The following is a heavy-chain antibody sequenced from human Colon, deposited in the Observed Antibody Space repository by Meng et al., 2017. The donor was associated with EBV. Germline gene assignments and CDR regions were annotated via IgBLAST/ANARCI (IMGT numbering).Heavy chain of an antibody. V-gene: IGHV7-4-1*02. D-gene: IGHD3-22*01. CDR1: GYPFINYA. J-gene: IGHJ2*01. CDR3: ARGGPYPDSSGFRWYFDL. Sequence: HGQLVQFGSGVQKPGASGKVSCKGSGYPFINYAINWVRQAPGQGLEWMGWINTHTGNPTYGQGFTGRFVLSSDTSVSTANLQISSLKAEDTAVYYCARGGPYPDSSGFRWYFDLWGRGTLVTVSS. CDR2: INTHTGNP.